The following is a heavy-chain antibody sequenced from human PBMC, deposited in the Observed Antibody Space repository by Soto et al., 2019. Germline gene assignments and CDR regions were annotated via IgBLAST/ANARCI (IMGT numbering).Heavy chain of an antibody. CDR2: INHSGST. V-gene: IGHV4-34*01. CDR3: ARGNYYGSGSYYNPPKNWFDP. D-gene: IGHD3-10*01. J-gene: IGHJ5*02. Sequence: SETLSLTCAVYGGSFSGYYWSWIRQPPGKGLEWIGEINHSGSTNYNPSLKSRVTISVDTSKNQFSLKLSSVTAADTAVYYCARGNYYGSGSYYNPPKNWFDPWGQGTLVTVSS. CDR1: GGSFSGYY.